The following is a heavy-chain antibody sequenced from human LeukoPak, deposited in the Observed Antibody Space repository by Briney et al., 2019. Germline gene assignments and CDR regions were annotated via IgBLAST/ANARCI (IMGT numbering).Heavy chain of an antibody. CDR2: IYYAGTA. D-gene: IGHD3-16*02. Sequence: PSETLSLTCTVSGGSISGYFWSWIRQPPGEGLEFIGYIYYAGTASYNPSLNSRVTMSVDTSKNQFSLKLSSVTAADTAVYYCARGRGDYVWGSYRTVHFDYWGQGTLVTVSS. V-gene: IGHV4-59*12. CDR1: GGSISGYF. CDR3: ARGRGDYVWGSYRTVHFDY. J-gene: IGHJ4*02.